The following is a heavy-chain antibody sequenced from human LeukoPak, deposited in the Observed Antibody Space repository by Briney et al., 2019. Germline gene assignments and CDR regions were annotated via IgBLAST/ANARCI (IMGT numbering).Heavy chain of an antibody. CDR1: GFTFSSYG. D-gene: IGHD3-22*01. CDR3: AKGIRPYTYYYDSSGPQGD. V-gene: IGHV3-23*01. J-gene: IGHJ3*01. Sequence: PGGSLRLSCAASGFTFSSYGMSWVRQAPGKGLEWVSAISGSGGSTYYADSVKGRFTISRDNSKNTLYLQMNSLRAEDTAVYYCAKGIRPYTYYYDSSGPQGDWGQGTMVTVSS. CDR2: ISGSGGST.